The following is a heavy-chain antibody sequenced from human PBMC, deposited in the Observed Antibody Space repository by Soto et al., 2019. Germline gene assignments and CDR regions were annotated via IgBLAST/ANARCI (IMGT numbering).Heavy chain of an antibody. CDR3: AVHLGQNYYTMDV. D-gene: IGHD3-3*01. J-gene: IGHJ6*02. CDR2: VTGSGGLA. CDR1: GFTLDTFV. Sequence: EVQLLESGGGWGQPGGSLRLSCAASGFTLDTFVMSWVRQIPGKGLEWVSTVTGSGGLAYYADSVKGRFTISRDNSKNTLYLQMSSPGVEDTAIYYCAVHLGQNYYTMDVWGLGTTVTVAS. V-gene: IGHV3-23*01.